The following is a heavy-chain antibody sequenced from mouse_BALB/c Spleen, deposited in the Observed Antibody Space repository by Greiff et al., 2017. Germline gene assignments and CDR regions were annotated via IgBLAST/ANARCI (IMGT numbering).Heavy chain of an antibody. CDR1: GFTFSDFY. Sequence: EVNVVESGGGLVQPGGSLRLSCATSGFTFSDFYMEWVRQPPGKRLEWIAASRNKANDYTTEYSASVKGRFIVSRDTSQSILYLQMNALRAEDTAIYYCARDVYGGVFAYWGQGTLVTVSA. D-gene: IGHD1-1*01. CDR2: SRNKANDYTT. CDR3: ARDVYGGVFAY. V-gene: IGHV7-1*02. J-gene: IGHJ3*01.